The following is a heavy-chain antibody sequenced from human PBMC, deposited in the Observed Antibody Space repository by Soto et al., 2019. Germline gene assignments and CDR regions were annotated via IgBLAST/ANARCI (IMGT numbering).Heavy chain of an antibody. Sequence: ASVKVSCKVSGYTLTELSMHWVRQAPGKGLEWMGGFDPEDGETIYAQKFQGRVTMTEDTSTDTAYMELSSLRSEDTAVYYCATTSTGGRIYYYYGMDVWGQGTTVTVSS. CDR3: ATTSTGGRIYYYYGMDV. V-gene: IGHV1-24*01. CDR1: GYTLTELS. J-gene: IGHJ6*02. CDR2: FDPEDGET. D-gene: IGHD1-20*01.